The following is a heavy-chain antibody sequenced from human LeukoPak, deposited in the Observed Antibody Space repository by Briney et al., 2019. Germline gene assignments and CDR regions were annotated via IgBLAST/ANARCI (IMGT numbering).Heavy chain of an antibody. D-gene: IGHD2-2*01. CDR3: ARVSDIVVVPAEYYFDY. V-gene: IGHV3-48*03. CDR1: GFIFSSYE. J-gene: IGHJ4*02. CDR2: ISSSGYTI. Sequence: GGSLRLSCAASGFIFSSYEMNWVRQAPGKRLEWVSYISSSGYTINYAESVKGRVTVSRDNAKSSLYLQMNSLRAEDTAVYYCARVSDIVVVPAEYYFDYWGQGTLVTVSS.